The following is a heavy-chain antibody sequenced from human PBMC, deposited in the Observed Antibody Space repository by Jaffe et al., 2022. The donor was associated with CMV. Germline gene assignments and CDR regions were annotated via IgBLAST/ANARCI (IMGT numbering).Heavy chain of an antibody. D-gene: IGHD6-6*01. CDR3: ARVVVSGAARGRGMDV. V-gene: IGHV4-31*03. CDR2: IYYSGST. J-gene: IGHJ6*02. Sequence: QVQLQESGPGLVKPSQTLSLTCTVSGGSISSGGYYWSWIRQHPGKGLEWIGYIYYSGSTYYNPSLKSRVTISVDTSKNQFSLKLSSVTAADTAVYYCARVVVSGAARGRGMDVWGQGTTVTVSS. CDR1: GGSISSGGYY.